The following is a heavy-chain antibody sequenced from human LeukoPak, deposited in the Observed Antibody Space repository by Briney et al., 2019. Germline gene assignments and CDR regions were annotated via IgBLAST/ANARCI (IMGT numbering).Heavy chain of an antibody. Sequence: PGGSLRLSCAASGFTFSNYAMSWVRQAPGKGLEWVSAISGSGGSTYYADSVKGRFTTSRDNSKNTLYLQMNSLRAEDTAVYYCAKAVKGAAGQFDYWGQGTLVTVSS. CDR2: ISGSGGST. D-gene: IGHD6-13*01. CDR1: GFTFSNYA. J-gene: IGHJ4*02. CDR3: AKAVKGAAGQFDY. V-gene: IGHV3-23*01.